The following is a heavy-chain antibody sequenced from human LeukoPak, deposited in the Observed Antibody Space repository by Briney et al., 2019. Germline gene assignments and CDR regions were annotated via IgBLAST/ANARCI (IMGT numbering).Heavy chain of an antibody. D-gene: IGHD3-22*01. J-gene: IGHJ4*02. Sequence: SETLSLTCIVSGDSIRSYYWNWIRQAPGKALEWIGHIHNNGDSAYNFSLKSRVTISMDTSKNQFSLKLSSVTAADTAVYYCGRWGYFDSGNYFVVDYWGQGTVVTVSS. CDR3: GRWGYFDSGNYFVVDY. V-gene: IGHV4-59*01. CDR2: IHNNGDS. CDR1: GDSIRSYY.